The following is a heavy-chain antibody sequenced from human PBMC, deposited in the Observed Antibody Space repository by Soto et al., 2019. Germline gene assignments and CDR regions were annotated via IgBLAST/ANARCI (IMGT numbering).Heavy chain of an antibody. Sequence: GGSLRLSCAGAGFTFSAYSMNWVRQAPGRGLEWVASISLGGSCIFYADSVKGRFTISRDNAKGSLFLQMDGLRVEDRAIYYCVRDPVLWHSERIDVWGQGTTATVSS. CDR3: VRDPVLWHSERIDV. CDR1: GFTFSAYS. V-gene: IGHV3-21*01. CDR2: ISLGGSCI. D-gene: IGHD2-21*01. J-gene: IGHJ6*02.